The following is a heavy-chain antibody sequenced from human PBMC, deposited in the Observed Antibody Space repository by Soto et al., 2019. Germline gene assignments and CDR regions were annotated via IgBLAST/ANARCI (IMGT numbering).Heavy chain of an antibody. CDR2: IYYSGST. CDR1: GGSISSGGYY. J-gene: IGHJ4*02. Sequence: PSETLSLTCTVSGGSISSGGYYWSWIRQHPGKGLEWIGYIYYSGSTYYNPSLKSRVTISVDTSKNQFSLKLSSVTAADTAVHFCARIRRDCAHRYVYFWGQGALVALSS. D-gene: IGHD2-21*01. CDR3: ARIRRDCAHRYVYF. V-gene: IGHV4-31*03.